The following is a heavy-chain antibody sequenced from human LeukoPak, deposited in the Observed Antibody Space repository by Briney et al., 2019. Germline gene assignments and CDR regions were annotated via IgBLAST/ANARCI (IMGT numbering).Heavy chain of an antibody. CDR2: ISADNGNT. Sequence: GASVKVSCKASGYTFSIYGITWVRHAPGQGLEWMGFISADNGNTNYAQKFQGRVTMTTDTSTSTAYMELRSLRADDTAVYYCARCGATVTMFFDYWGQGNLVTVSS. J-gene: IGHJ4*02. V-gene: IGHV1-18*01. CDR1: GYTFSIYG. CDR3: ARCGATVTMFFDY. D-gene: IGHD4-17*01.